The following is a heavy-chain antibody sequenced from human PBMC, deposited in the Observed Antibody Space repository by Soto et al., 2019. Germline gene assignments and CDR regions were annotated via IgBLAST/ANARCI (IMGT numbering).Heavy chain of an antibody. Sequence: SETLSLTCTVSGGSISSYYWSWIRQPPGKGLEWIGYIYYSGSTNFNPSLKSRVTISVDTSKNQFSLKLSSVTAADTAVYYCARGLTKMATISSFDYWGQGTLVTVYS. CDR1: GGSISSYY. CDR2: IYYSGST. CDR3: ARGLTKMATISSFDY. V-gene: IGHV4-59*01. D-gene: IGHD5-12*01. J-gene: IGHJ4*02.